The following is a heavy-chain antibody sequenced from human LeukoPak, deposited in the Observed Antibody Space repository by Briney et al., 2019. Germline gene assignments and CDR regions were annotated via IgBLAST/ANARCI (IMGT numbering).Heavy chain of an antibody. CDR3: ARGASSILRRAYYFDY. Sequence: EASVKVSCKASGYTFTGYYMHWVRQAPGQGLEWMGWINPNSGGTNYAQKFQGRVTMTRDTSISTAYMKLSRLRSDDTAVYYCARGASSILRRAYYFDYWGQGTLVTVSS. D-gene: IGHD6-6*01. CDR1: GYTFTGYY. V-gene: IGHV1-2*02. J-gene: IGHJ4*02. CDR2: INPNSGGT.